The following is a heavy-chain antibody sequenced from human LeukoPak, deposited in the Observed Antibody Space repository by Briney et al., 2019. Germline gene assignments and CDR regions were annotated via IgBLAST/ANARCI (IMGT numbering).Heavy chain of an antibody. D-gene: IGHD2-2*01. CDR3: ARVVSGDRYCSSTSCPDY. CDR2: INHSGST. J-gene: IGHJ4*02. Sequence: SETLSLTCAVYGGSFSGYCWSWIRQPPGKGLEWIGEINHSGSTNYNPSLKSRVTISVDTSKNQFSLKLSSVTAADTAVYYCARVVSGDRYCSSTSCPDYWGQGTLVTVSS. CDR1: GGSFSGYC. V-gene: IGHV4-34*01.